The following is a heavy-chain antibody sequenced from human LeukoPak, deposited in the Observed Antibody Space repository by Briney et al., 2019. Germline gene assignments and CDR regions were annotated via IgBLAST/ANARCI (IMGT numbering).Heavy chain of an antibody. D-gene: IGHD3-9*01. V-gene: IGHV3-23*01. CDR2: ISGSGGST. J-gene: IGHJ4*02. Sequence: PGGSLRLSCAASGFTFSSYAMSWVRQAPGKGLEWVSAISGSGGSTYYANSVKGRFTISRDNSKNTLYLQMNSLRAEDTAVYYCAKAVLYDILTGSFDYWGQGTLVTVSS. CDR3: AKAVLYDILTGSFDY. CDR1: GFTFSSYA.